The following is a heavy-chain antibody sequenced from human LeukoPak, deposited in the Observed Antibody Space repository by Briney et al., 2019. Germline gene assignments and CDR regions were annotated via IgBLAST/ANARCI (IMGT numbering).Heavy chain of an antibody. CDR3: ARVAVYRTLASNLHNDY. Sequence: SVNVSCKASGGTFSSYAISWVRQAPGQGLEWMGGIIPIFGTANYAQKFQGRVTITADESTSTAYMELSSLRSEDTAVYYCARVAVYRTLASNLHNDYWGQGTLVTVSS. D-gene: IGHD3-16*02. CDR1: GGTFSSYA. CDR2: IIPIFGTA. J-gene: IGHJ4*02. V-gene: IGHV1-69*13.